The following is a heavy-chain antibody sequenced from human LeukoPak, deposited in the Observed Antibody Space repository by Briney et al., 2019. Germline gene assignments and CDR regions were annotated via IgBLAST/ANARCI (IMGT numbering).Heavy chain of an antibody. J-gene: IGHJ5*01. V-gene: IGHV3-23*01. Sequence: GGSLRLSCAASGFTFSSYAMSWVRQAPAKGLEWVSGISGSGGSTHYGDSVKGRFTISRDNSKNTLYLQMNSLRAEDTAVYYCAKESRSDSVYYRDSWGQGTLVTVSS. D-gene: IGHD5/OR15-5a*01. CDR3: AKESRSDSVYYRDS. CDR2: ISGSGGST. CDR1: GFTFSSYA.